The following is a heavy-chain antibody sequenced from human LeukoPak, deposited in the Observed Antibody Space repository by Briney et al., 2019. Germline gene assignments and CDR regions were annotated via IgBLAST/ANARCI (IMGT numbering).Heavy chain of an antibody. V-gene: IGHV3-7*01. D-gene: IGHD1-26*01. CDR2: IKEDGSEK. Sequence: GGSLRLSCAASGFTFSSYSMNWVRQAPGKGLEWVANIKEDGSEKYYVDSVKGRFTISRDNAKNSLYLQMNSLRADDTAVYYYAKEMVGTTFLLDYWGQGTLVTVSS. J-gene: IGHJ4*02. CDR3: AKEMVGTTFLLDY. CDR1: GFTFSSYS.